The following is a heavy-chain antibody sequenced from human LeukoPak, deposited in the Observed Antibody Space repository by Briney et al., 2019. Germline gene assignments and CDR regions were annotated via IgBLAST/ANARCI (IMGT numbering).Heavy chain of an antibody. CDR3: VSPRGFSYGYFDY. V-gene: IGHV4-39*01. D-gene: IGHD5-18*01. J-gene: IGHJ4*02. CDR1: GGSISSSSAY. CDR2: IYYSKNT. Sequence: SETLSLTCTVSGGSISSSSAYWGWIRQPPGKGLEWIVSIYYSKNTYYNPSLKSRVTISADKSKNQFSLTLGSVSATDTAVYYCVSPRGFSYGYFDYWGQGTLVTVSS.